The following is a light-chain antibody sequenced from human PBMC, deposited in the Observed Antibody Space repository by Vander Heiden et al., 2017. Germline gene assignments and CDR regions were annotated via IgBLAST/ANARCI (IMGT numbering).Light chain of an antibody. CDR3: QQYGSSPET. V-gene: IGKV3-20*01. CDR2: GAS. J-gene: IGKJ2*01. CDR1: QSGSSSY. Sequence: EIVLPQSPGTLSFSPGERATLSSSASQSGSSSYLAWYQQKPGQAPRLLIFGASSRATGIPDRFSGSGSGTEFTLTISRLEPEDFAVYYCQQYGSSPETFGQGTKLEIK.